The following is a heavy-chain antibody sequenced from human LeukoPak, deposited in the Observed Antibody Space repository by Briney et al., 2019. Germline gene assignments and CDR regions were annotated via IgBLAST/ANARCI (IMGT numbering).Heavy chain of an antibody. CDR2: IYYSGST. Sequence: PSETLSLTCTVSGDSISSSGYYWGWIRQPPGKGLEWIGSIYYSGSTYYNPSLKSRVTISVDTSKNQFSLKLSSVTAADTAVYYCARGRSIAAGGYWGQGTLVTVSS. CDR1: GDSISSSGYY. CDR3: ARGRSIAAGGY. J-gene: IGHJ4*02. V-gene: IGHV4-39*01. D-gene: IGHD6-13*01.